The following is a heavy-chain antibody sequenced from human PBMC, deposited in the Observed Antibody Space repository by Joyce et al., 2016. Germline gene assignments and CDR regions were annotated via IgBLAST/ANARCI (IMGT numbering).Heavy chain of an antibody. CDR3: AREIGRYHPAPRPFGDF. CDR1: GFTFSSYG. D-gene: IGHD6-6*01. J-gene: IGHJ4*02. Sequence: QVQLAESGGGVVQPGRSLRLSCATSGFTFSSYGMHWVRQAPGKGPEWVANIWHDGTNINYADSVKGHFTISRDDPRDTLYLQMNSLRAEDTAVYYCAREIGRYHPAPRPFGDFWGQGTQVTVSS. V-gene: IGHV3-33*08. CDR2: IWHDGTNI.